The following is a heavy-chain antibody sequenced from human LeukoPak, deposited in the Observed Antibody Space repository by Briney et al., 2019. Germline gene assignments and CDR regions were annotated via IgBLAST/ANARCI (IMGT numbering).Heavy chain of an antibody. V-gene: IGHV3-13*01. D-gene: IGHD6-13*01. Sequence: PGGSLRLSCAASGFTFSSYDMHWVRQATGKGLEWVSAIGTAGDTYYPGSVKGRFTISRENAKNSVYLQMNSLRAGDTAVYYCARGGIAAVPDYWGQGTLVTVSS. CDR2: IGTAGDT. CDR1: GFTFSSYD. CDR3: ARGGIAAVPDY. J-gene: IGHJ4*02.